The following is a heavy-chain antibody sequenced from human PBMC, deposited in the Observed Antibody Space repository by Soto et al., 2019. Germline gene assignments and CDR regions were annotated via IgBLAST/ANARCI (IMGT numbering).Heavy chain of an antibody. J-gene: IGHJ1*01. CDR3: AMDYGDRPEYFKH. CDR2: ISPLKGRT. D-gene: IGHD4-17*01. Sequence: QVQLVQSGPDLKRPGASMKVSCKASGYTFTSYGISWVRQAPGQGLEWMAWISPLKGRTQYSQKAQGRVTLSTDTXXXXXXXXXXXXXXXDTAVYYCAMDYGDRPEYFKHWGQGTLVTVS. V-gene: IGHV1-18*04. CDR1: GYTFTSYG.